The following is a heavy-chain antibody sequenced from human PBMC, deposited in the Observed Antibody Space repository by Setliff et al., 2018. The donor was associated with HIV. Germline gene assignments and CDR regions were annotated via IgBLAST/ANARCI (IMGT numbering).Heavy chain of an antibody. D-gene: IGHD3-10*01. CDR2: INSASGGT. V-gene: IGHV1-2*02. CDR1: GYTFTDNY. Sequence: ASVKVSCKASGYTFTDNYIHWVRQAPGQGLEWMAWINSASGGTNYAQNLQGRVTMTRDTSTSTVNMELSSLRSEDTAVYYCARGGYGSENLLFDFWGQGTLVTVSS. J-gene: IGHJ4*02. CDR3: ARGGYGSENLLFDF.